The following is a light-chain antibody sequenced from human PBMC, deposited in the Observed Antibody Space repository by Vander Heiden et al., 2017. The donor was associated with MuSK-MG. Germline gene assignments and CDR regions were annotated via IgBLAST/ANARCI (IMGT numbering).Light chain of an antibody. CDR3: QQTVRSLYA. J-gene: IGKJ2*01. Sequence: DIQMTQSPSSLSAPVGDRVTITCRASQSISTYLNWYQHQPGKAPKLLIYGASSLQSGVPARFSGSGSGTDFTLTISRLQPGEFATYYCQQTVRSLYAFGQGTKLETK. CDR1: QSISTY. V-gene: IGKV1-39*01. CDR2: GAS.